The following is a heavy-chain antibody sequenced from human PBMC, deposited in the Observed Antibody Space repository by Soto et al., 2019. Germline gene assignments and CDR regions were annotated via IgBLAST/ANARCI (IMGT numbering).Heavy chain of an antibody. Sequence: PSETLSLTCAVSGGSISSSNWWSWVRQPPGKGLEWIGEIYHSGSTNYNPSLKSRVTISVDKSKNQFSLKLSSVTAADTAVYYCASYGSGSYFPFDYWGQGTLVTVS. CDR2: IYHSGST. D-gene: IGHD3-10*01. J-gene: IGHJ4*02. CDR3: ASYGSGSYFPFDY. CDR1: GGSISSSNW. V-gene: IGHV4-4*02.